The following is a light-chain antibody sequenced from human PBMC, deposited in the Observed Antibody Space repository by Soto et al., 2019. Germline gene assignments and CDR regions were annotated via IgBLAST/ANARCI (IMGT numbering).Light chain of an antibody. V-gene: IGKV1-39*01. CDR2: AAS. CDR3: QQSYSTPYT. Sequence: DIQMTQCPSSLSASVGDRVTITCRASQSISSYLNWYQQKPGKAPKLLIYAASSWQSGVPSRFSGSGSGTDFTLTISSLQPEDFATYYCQQSYSTPYTFGQGTKLEIK. J-gene: IGKJ2*01. CDR1: QSISSY.